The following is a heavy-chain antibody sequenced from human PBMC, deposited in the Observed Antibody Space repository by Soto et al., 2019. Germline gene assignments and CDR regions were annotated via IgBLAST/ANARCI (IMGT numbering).Heavy chain of an antibody. V-gene: IGHV4-31*03. Sequence: SETLSLTCTVSGGSISSGGYYWSWIRQHPGEGLEWIGYISYSGSTYYNPSLKGRVTISVDTSEKQFSLRLSSVSAADTAVYYCARVPRANRGRDYYGMDVWGQGTTVTRLL. D-gene: IGHD3-10*01. J-gene: IGHJ6*02. CDR3: ARVPRANRGRDYYGMDV. CDR2: ISYSGST. CDR1: GGSISSGGYY.